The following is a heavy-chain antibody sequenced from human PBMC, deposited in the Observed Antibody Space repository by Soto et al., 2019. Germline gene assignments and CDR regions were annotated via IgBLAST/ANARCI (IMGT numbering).Heavy chain of an antibody. D-gene: IGHD3-22*01. V-gene: IGHV4-30-4*01. Sequence: SETLSLTCTVSGASISNGDYYWNWIRQPPGKGLEWIGFIYHSGSTYYNPSLKSRATISLDTSKNQFSLKVTSVTAADTAVYYCARGGYYDSDGYLNYWGQGALVT. CDR3: ARGGYYDSDGYLNY. J-gene: IGHJ4*02. CDR1: GASISNGDYY. CDR2: IYHSGST.